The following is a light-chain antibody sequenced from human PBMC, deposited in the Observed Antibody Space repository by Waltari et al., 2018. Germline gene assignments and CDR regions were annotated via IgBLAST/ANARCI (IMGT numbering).Light chain of an antibody. CDR3: CSYAGDNTFL. Sequence: QSALTQPASVSGSPGQSLTISCTGTSSNIGSYDLISWYQQRPGKAPKLIIYDATKRSSGVSDRFSASTSGNTASLTISGLLPEDESDYYCCSYAGDNTFLFGSGTKVTV. CDR2: DAT. J-gene: IGLJ1*01. CDR1: SSNIGSYDL. V-gene: IGLV2-23*01.